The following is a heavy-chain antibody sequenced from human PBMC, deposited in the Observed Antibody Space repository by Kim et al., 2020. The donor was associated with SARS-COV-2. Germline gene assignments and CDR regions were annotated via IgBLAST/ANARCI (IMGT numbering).Heavy chain of an antibody. V-gene: IGHV3-7*03. CDR1: GFTFSSYW. D-gene: IGHD3-9*01. CDR3: ARDCTYYDILTGYHNWFDP. Sequence: GGSLRLSCAASGFTFSSYWMSWVRQAPGKGLEWVANIKQDGSEKYYVDSVKGRFTISRDNAKNSLYLQMNSLRAEDTAVYYCARDCTYYDILTGYHNWFDPWGQGTLVTVSS. J-gene: IGHJ5*02. CDR2: IKQDGSEK.